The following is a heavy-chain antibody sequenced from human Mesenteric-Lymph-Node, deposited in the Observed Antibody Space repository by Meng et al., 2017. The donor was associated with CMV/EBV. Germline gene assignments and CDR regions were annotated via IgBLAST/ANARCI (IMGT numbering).Heavy chain of an antibody. J-gene: IGHJ5*02. V-gene: IGHV1-46*01. CDR2: INPSGYST. D-gene: IGHD1-14*01. CDR1: GNSF. Sequence: ASVKVSCKASGNSFMHWVRQAHGQGLEWVGIINPSGYSTTYAPKFQGRVTMTRDTSTSTVYMELRSLKSEDTAVYYCASGEVWFDPWGQGTLVTVSS. CDR3: ASGEVWFDP.